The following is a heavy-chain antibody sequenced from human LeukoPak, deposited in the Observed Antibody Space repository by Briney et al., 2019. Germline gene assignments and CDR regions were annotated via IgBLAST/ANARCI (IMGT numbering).Heavy chain of an antibody. CDR3: AKPPDSGYSYGGPLDY. CDR1: GFTFSTYG. Sequence: GGSLRLSCAASGFTFSTYGMHWVRQAPSKGLEWVAFIRYDGTNKYYADSVKGRFTISRDNSKNTLYLQMNGLRVEDTAVYYCAKPPDSGYSYGGPLDYWGQGTLVTVSS. V-gene: IGHV3-30*02. J-gene: IGHJ4*02. CDR2: IRYDGTNK. D-gene: IGHD5-18*01.